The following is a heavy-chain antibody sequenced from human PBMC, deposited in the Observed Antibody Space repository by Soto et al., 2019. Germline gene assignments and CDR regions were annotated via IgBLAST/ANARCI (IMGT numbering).Heavy chain of an antibody. V-gene: IGHV1-69*06. CDR3: ASTVSTSFDH. D-gene: IGHD4-4*01. Sequence: AASVKVSCKASVGTFISYAISWGRQAHGQGLEWMGGIIPIFGTAQYAQKFQGRVTITADKSTSTAYMEVSSLRSEDTAMYYCASTVSTSFDHWGQGTLVTVSS. CDR1: VGTFISYA. J-gene: IGHJ4*02. CDR2: IIPIFGTA.